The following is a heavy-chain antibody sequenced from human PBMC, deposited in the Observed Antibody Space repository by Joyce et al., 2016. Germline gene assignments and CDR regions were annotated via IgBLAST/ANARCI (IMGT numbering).Heavy chain of an antibody. CDR2: ISSNSKYI. D-gene: IGHD2-15*01. Sequence: EVQLVESGGGLAKPGGSLRLSCAASGFTFDGCSVDWVRQGPGRGLEWVAAISSNSKYIYYADSVKGRFTISRNNAKNSLYLEMNRLRVEDTAVYYCAKESSKGYFFDFWGQGTLVTVSS. J-gene: IGHJ4*02. V-gene: IGHV3-21*01. CDR1: GFTFDGCS. CDR3: AKESSKGYFFDF.